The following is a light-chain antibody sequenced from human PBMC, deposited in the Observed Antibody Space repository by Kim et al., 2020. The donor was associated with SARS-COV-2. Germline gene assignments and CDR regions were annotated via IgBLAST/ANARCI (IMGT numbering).Light chain of an antibody. CDR3: QAWDSSGV. CDR2: QDS. V-gene: IGLV3-1*01. J-gene: IGLJ3*02. Sequence: SYELTQPPSVSVSPGQTASITCSGDKLGDKYACWYQQKPGQSPVLVIHQDSKRPSGIPERFSGSNSGNTATLTISGTQAMDEADYYCQAWDSSGVFGGGTKLTVL. CDR1: KLGDKY.